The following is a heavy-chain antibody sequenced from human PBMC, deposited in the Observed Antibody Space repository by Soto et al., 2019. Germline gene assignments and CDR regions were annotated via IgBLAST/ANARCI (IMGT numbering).Heavy chain of an antibody. CDR1: GFTFSSYR. CDR3: ARGPDVVVFDY. J-gene: IGHJ4*02. D-gene: IGHD2-2*01. Sequence: GSLRLSCAASGFTFSSYRMNWVRQAPGKGLEWVSSISSSSSYRYYADSVKGRFTISRDNAKNSLYLQMNSMRAEDTAVYYCARGPDVVVFDYWGQGTLVTVSS. CDR2: ISSSSSYR. V-gene: IGHV3-21*01.